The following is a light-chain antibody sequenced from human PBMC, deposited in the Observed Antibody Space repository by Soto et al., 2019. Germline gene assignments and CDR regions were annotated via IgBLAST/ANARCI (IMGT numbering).Light chain of an antibody. CDR1: QSVSSNY. CDR2: GAS. V-gene: IGKV3-20*01. J-gene: IGKJ1*01. CDR3: QHYNSYSEA. Sequence: EIVLTQSPGTLSLSPGERATLSCRASQSVSSNYLAWYQQKPGRAPRLLIYGASSRATGIPDRFSGSGSGTDFTLTISSLQPDDFATYYCQHYNSYSEAFGQGTKVDIK.